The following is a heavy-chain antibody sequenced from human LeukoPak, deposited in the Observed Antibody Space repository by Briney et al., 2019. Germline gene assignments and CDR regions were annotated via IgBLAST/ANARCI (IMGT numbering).Heavy chain of an antibody. J-gene: IGHJ4*02. CDR3: ARSRWLQLAY. D-gene: IGHD5-24*01. Sequence: SETLALTCNVSGGSVSSGSYYWSWIRQPPGKGLEWIGYIYYSGSTNYNPSLKSRVTISVDTSKNHFSLKLSSVTAADTAVYYCARSRWLQLAYWGQGTLVTVSS. CDR1: GGSVSSGSYY. CDR2: IYYSGST. V-gene: IGHV4-61*03.